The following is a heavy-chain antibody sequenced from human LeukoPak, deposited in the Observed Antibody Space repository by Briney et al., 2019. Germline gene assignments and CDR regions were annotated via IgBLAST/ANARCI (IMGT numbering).Heavy chain of an antibody. J-gene: IGHJ4*02. CDR3: VKDSNYDFWSGYYKGFDN. Sequence: GGSLRLSCAASGFTSGFTFDDYGMDWVRQVPGKGLEWVSGISRDGGRTGYADSVQGRFTISRDNSRNSLHLQMNSLRVEDTAFYYCVKDSNYDFWSGYYKGFDNWGQGTLVTVSS. D-gene: IGHD3-3*01. CDR2: ISRDGGRT. V-gene: IGHV3-20*04. CDR1: GFTFDDYG.